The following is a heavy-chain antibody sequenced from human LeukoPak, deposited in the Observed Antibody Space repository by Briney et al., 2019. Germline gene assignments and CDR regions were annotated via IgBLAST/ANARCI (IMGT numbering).Heavy chain of an antibody. CDR2: IRAYNGNT. CDR3: ARFSLIAVAGWSLDY. Sequence: ASVKVSCKASGYTFTSYGIIWVRQAPGQGLEWMGWIRAYNGNTNYAQKLQGRVTMTTDTSTSTAYMELRSLRSDDTAVYYCARFSLIAVAGWSLDYWGQGTLVTVSS. J-gene: IGHJ4*02. V-gene: IGHV1-18*01. CDR1: GYTFTSYG. D-gene: IGHD6-19*01.